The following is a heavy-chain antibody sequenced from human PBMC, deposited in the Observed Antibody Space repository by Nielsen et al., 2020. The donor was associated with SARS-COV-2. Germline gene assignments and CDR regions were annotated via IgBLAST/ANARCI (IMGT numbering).Heavy chain of an antibody. V-gene: IGHV5-51*01. CDR1: GYSFTSYW. J-gene: IGHJ3*02. D-gene: IGHD2-15*01. CDR2: IYPADSDT. Sequence: GESLKISCQGSGYSFTSYWIAWVRQVPGKGQELMGMIYPADSDTRYSPPFQGQATISGDRSSIAYLQWASLKASDTAMYYCARRLEPYSPDAFDIWGQGTMVTVSS. CDR3: ARRLEPYSPDAFDI.